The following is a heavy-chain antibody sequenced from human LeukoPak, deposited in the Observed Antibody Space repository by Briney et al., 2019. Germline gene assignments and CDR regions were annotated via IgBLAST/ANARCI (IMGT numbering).Heavy chain of an antibody. CDR2: IYYSGST. J-gene: IGHJ5*02. CDR1: GGSISSSSYY. Sequence: SETLSLTCTVSGGSISSSSYYWGWIRQPPGKGLEWIGSIYYSGSTYYNPSLKSRVTISVDRSKNQFSLKLSSVTAADTAVYYCARISSRTSSGSYYFWFDPWGQGTLVTVSS. V-gene: IGHV4-39*07. CDR3: ARISSRTSSGSYYFWFDP. D-gene: IGHD3-10*01.